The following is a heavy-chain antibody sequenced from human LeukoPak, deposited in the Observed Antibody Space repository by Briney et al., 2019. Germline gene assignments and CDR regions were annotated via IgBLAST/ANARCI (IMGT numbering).Heavy chain of an antibody. CDR2: INHSGST. D-gene: IGHD2-21*02. V-gene: IGHV4-34*01. J-gene: IGHJ3*02. CDR1: GGSFSGYY. Sequence: PSETLSLTCAVYGGSFSGYYWSWIRQPPGKGLEWIGEINHSGSTNYNPSLKSRVTISVDTSKNQFSLKLSSVTAADTAVYYCAMPDLTYCGGDCYSSPAFDIWWQGTMVTVSP. CDR3: AMPDLTYCGGDCYSSPAFDI.